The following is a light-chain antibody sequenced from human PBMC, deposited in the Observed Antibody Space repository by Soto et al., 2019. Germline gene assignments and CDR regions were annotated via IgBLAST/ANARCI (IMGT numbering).Light chain of an antibody. Sequence: DIQMTQSPSSLSASVGDRVTITCRASQSISSYLNWYQQKPGKAPKLLIYAASSLQSGVPSRFSGSGSGTDFPLTISSLQPEDFATYYCQQTYSTLDSFGQGTKLEIK. CDR2: AAS. V-gene: IGKV1-39*01. CDR3: QQTYSTLDS. CDR1: QSISSY. J-gene: IGKJ2*03.